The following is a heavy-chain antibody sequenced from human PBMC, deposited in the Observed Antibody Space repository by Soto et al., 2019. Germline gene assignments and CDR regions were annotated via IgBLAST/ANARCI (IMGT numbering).Heavy chain of an antibody. Sequence: EVHLVESGGGLVKPGGSLRLSCAVSGFTFSSCTMNWVRQAPGKGLEWVSSISPSTSHIYYADSVKGRFTISRDNAKNSLLLQSNSLRAEDMAVYYCSGCSGGACDQKYGMDVWGQGTTVTVSS. CDR2: ISPSTSHI. CDR3: SGCSGGACDQKYGMDV. D-gene: IGHD2-15*01. V-gene: IGHV3-21*01. CDR1: GFTFSSCT. J-gene: IGHJ6*02.